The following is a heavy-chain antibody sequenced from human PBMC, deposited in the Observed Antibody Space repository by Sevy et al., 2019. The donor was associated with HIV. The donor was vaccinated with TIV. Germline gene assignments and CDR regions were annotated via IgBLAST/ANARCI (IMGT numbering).Heavy chain of an antibody. V-gene: IGHV3-23*01. CDR3: AGGDTTMITDLDY. Sequence: GGSLRLSCAASGLTLTTTGMSWVRQAPGNGLEWVAGVTSDGTTYYADSVRDRFTVSRDNSKNTLYLQLNSLRADDTAVFYCAGGDTTMITDLDYLGQGTVVTVSS. D-gene: IGHD3-16*01. CDR2: VTSDGTT. J-gene: IGHJ4*02. CDR1: GLTLTTTG.